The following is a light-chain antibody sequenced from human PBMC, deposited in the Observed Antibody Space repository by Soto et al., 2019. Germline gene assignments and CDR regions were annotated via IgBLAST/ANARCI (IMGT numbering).Light chain of an antibody. J-gene: IGKJ1*01. CDR2: KAS. CDR1: QSISSW. V-gene: IGKV1-5*03. CDR3: QQYNSVPWT. Sequence: DIQMTQSPSTLSASIGDRVTITCRASQSISSWLAWYQQKTGKAPKLLIYKASSLESGVPSRFSGSGSGTEFTLTISSLQSDDFATYFCQQYNSVPWTFGQGTKVEIK.